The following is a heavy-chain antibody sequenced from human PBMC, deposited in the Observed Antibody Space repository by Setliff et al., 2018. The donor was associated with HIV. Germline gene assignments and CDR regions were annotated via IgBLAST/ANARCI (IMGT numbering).Heavy chain of an antibody. D-gene: IGHD1-1*01. CDR2: ISWSSGGV. V-gene: IGHV3-20*04. J-gene: IGHJ5*02. CDR1: GFTFSTFW. CDR3: ARTSTTTGTTLNWFDP. Sequence: GGSLRLSCAASGFTFSTFWMSWVRQAPGKGLEWVSGISWSSGGVGYAGSVKGRFTVSRDNAKNSLYLQMNSLRVEDTAVYYCARTSTTTGTTLNWFDPWGQGTLVTVSS.